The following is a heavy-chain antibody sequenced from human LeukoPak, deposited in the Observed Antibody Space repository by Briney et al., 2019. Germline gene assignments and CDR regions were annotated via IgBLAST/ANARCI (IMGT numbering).Heavy chain of an antibody. CDR2: IYYGGSS. Sequence: SETLSLTCTVSGDSIGSSNYFWDWIRQPPGKGLEWIGSIYYGGSSYYNPSLKSRVTISVDTSKNQYSLKLSSVTAADTAVYYCARGGYSGSYYGFDYWGQGTLVTVSS. CDR3: ARGGYSGSYYGFDY. CDR1: GDSIGSSNYF. J-gene: IGHJ4*02. D-gene: IGHD1-26*01. V-gene: IGHV4-39*07.